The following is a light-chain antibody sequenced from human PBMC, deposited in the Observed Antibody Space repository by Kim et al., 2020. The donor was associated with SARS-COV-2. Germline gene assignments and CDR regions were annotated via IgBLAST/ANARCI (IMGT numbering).Light chain of an antibody. CDR1: QSVSSSY. CDR3: QQYGSSSIT. J-gene: IGKJ5*01. CDR2: GAS. V-gene: IGKV3-20*01. Sequence: EIVLTQSPGTLSLSPGERATLSCRASQSVSSSYLAWYQQKPGQAPRLLIYGASSRATGIPDRFSGSVSGTDFTLTISRLEPEDFAVYYCQQYGSSSITFGRGTRLEIK.